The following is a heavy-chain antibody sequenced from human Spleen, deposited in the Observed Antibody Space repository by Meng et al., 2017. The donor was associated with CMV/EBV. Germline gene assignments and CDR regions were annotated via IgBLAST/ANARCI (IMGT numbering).Heavy chain of an antibody. CDR3: AYRGTSGPYGMDV. D-gene: IGHD1-14*01. CDR1: GFTFSSYA. Sequence: GESLKISCAASGFTFSSYAVYWVRQAPGKGLDYVSAISSNGESTYYADSVKGRFTISRDNSKNTLYLQMNSLRAEDTAVYYCAYRGTSGPYGMDVWGQGTTVTVSS. V-gene: IGHV3-64*04. CDR2: ISSNGEST. J-gene: IGHJ6*02.